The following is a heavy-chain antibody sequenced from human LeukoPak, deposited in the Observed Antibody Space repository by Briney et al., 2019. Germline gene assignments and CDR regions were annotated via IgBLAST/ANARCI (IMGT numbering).Heavy chain of an antibody. J-gene: IGHJ4*02. D-gene: IGHD3-10*01. CDR3: AKDLRFGDSPGNRFDY. CDR2: ISGSGGGT. Sequence: GGSLRLSCAASGFTSTGYAMTWVRQAPRKGLEWVSAISGSGGGTYYADSVKGRFTISRDNSKNTLYLQMNSLRAEDTAVYYCAKDLRFGDSPGNRFDYWGQGTLVTVSS. CDR1: GFTSTGYA. V-gene: IGHV3-23*01.